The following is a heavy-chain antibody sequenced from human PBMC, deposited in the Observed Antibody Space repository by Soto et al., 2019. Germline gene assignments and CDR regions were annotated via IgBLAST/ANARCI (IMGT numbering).Heavy chain of an antibody. J-gene: IGHJ5*02. V-gene: IGHV1-69*13. D-gene: IGHD1-1*01. CDR1: GGTFSSYA. CDR2: IIPILGTA. Sequence: SVKVSCKASGGTFSSYAISWVRQAPGQGLEWMGGIIPILGTANYAQKFQGRVTITADESTSTAYMELSSLRSEDTAVYYCASEAGTTNPTFGPWGQGTLVTVSS. CDR3: ASEAGTTNPTFGP.